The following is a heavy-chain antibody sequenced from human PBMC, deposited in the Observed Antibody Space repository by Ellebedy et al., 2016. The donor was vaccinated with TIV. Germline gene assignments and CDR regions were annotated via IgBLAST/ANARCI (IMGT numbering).Heavy chain of an antibody. CDR3: ARDKKALGVAAAIMQRYYYYGMDV. J-gene: IGHJ6*02. D-gene: IGHD2-15*01. CDR2: ISAYNGNT. V-gene: IGHV1-18*04. CDR1: GYTFTSYG. Sequence: AASVKVSCKASGYTFTSYGISWVRQAPGQGLEWMGWISAYNGNTNYAQKLQGRVTMTTDTSTSTAYMELRSLRSDDTAVYYCARDKKALGVAAAIMQRYYYYGMDVWGQGTTVTVSS.